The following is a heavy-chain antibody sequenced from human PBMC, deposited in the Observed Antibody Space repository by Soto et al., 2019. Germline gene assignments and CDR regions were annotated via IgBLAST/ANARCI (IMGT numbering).Heavy chain of an antibody. CDR1: GGAFSGYY. V-gene: IGHV4-34*01. Sequence: LETLSPTCAVSGGAFSGYYWSWIRQPPGKGLEWIGEINYSGSTNYNPSLKSRVTISVDTSKNQFSLKLSSVTAADTAVYYCARESHYGSGSYNYYFDYWGQGTLVTVSS. CDR2: INYSGST. J-gene: IGHJ4*02. D-gene: IGHD3-10*01. CDR3: ARESHYGSGSYNYYFDY.